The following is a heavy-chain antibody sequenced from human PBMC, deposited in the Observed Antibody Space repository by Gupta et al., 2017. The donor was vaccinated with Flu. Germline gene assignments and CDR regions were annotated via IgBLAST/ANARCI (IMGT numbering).Heavy chain of an antibody. CDR2: IIPIFRTV. V-gene: IGHV1-69*15. Sequence: QVQLVQSGAEVKKPGSSVKVSCKVSGGTFSRYAFSWMRQAPGQGLEWMGRIIPIFRTVDYSQKFQGRLSFTADESTSTIYMEMSSLRSEDTAVYYCVRRIALTAEYYFDYWGQGTLVTVSS. D-gene: IGHD2-21*02. CDR3: VRRIALTAEYYFDY. J-gene: IGHJ4*02. CDR1: GGTFSRYA.